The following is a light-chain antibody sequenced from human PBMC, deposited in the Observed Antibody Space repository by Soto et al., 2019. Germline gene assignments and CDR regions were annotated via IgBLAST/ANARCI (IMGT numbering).Light chain of an antibody. CDR1: SSDVGGCNY. CDR2: DVS. Sequence: QSALTQPRSVSGSPGQSVTISCTGTSSDVGGCNYVSWYQQHPGKAPKLMIYDVSKRPSGVPDRFSGSKSGNTASLTISGLQAEDEADYHCCSYAGSYTLVFGGGTKLTVL. V-gene: IGLV2-11*01. CDR3: CSYAGSYTLV. J-gene: IGLJ2*01.